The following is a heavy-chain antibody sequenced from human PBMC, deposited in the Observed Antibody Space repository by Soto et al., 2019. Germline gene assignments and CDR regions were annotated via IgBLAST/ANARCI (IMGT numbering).Heavy chain of an antibody. D-gene: IGHD3-16*01. J-gene: IGHJ3*02. CDR3: ARSLMITFGGVVTYAAFDI. CDR2: IFSNDEK. V-gene: IGHV2-26*01. Sequence: QVTLKESGPVLVKPPETLTLTCTVSGFSLSNARMGVSWIRQPPGKALEWLAHIFSNDEKSYSTFLKSRLTISKDTSKSQVVLTMTNMDPVDTATYYCARSLMITFGGVVTYAAFDICGQGTMVTVSS. CDR1: GFSLSNARMG.